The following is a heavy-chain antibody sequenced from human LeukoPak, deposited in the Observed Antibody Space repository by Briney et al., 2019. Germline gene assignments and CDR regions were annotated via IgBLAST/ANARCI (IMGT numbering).Heavy chain of an antibody. Sequence: SVKVSCKASGGTFSSYAISWVRQAPGQGLEWMGGIIPMFGTANYAQKFQGRVTITADESTSTAYMELSSLRSEDTAVYYCARGTPRCSSTSCYRGDYYYYMDVWGKGTTVTVSS. J-gene: IGHJ6*03. D-gene: IGHD2-2*01. CDR3: ARGTPRCSSTSCYRGDYYYYMDV. V-gene: IGHV1-69*13. CDR1: GGTFSSYA. CDR2: IIPMFGTA.